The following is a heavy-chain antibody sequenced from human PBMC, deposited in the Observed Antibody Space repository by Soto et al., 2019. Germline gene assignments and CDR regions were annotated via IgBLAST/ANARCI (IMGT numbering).Heavy chain of an antibody. Sequence: APVKVSCKASGYTFTGYYMHWVRQAPGQGLEWMGWINPSSGGTNYAQKFQGWVTMTRDTSIGTAYMELSRLRSDDTAVYYCARVGGDYDYYYYGMDVWGQGTTVTVSS. CDR2: INPSSGGT. D-gene: IGHD4-17*01. V-gene: IGHV1-2*04. CDR3: ARVGGDYDYYYYGMDV. CDR1: GYTFTGYY. J-gene: IGHJ6*02.